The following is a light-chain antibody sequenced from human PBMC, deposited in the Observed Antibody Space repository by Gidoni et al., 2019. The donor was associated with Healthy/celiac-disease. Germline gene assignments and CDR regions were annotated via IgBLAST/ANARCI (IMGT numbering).Light chain of an antibody. Sequence: EIVFTQSPGTLSLSPGERATLACRASQSVSNSYLAWYQQKPGQAPRLLMYGASSRAIGIPDRFSGSGSGTDFTLTISRLEPEDSAVYYCQQYGSSPLTFGGGTRVEIK. V-gene: IGKV3-20*01. CDR2: GAS. CDR1: QSVSNSY. J-gene: IGKJ4*01. CDR3: QQYGSSPLT.